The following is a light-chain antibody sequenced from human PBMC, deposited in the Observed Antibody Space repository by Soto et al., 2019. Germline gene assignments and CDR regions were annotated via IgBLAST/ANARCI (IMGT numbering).Light chain of an antibody. CDR1: SSNFGSNT. Sequence: QSALTQPPSASGTPGQRVTISCSGSSSNFGSNTVNWYQQLPRTAPKLLIYSNNQRPSGVPDRFSGSKSGTSASLAISGLQSEDEADYYCAAWDDSLNGPYVFGTGTKVTVL. CDR3: AAWDDSLNGPYV. CDR2: SNN. J-gene: IGLJ1*01. V-gene: IGLV1-44*01.